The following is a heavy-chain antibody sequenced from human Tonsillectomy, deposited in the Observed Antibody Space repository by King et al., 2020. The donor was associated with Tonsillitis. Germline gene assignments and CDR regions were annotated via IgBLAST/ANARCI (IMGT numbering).Heavy chain of an antibody. D-gene: IGHD3-10*01. CDR2: INPNSGGT. CDR3: ARDTYYYGSVSNWFDP. CDR1: GYTFTDYY. Sequence: VQLVESGAEVKKPGASVKVSCKASGYTFTDYYMHWVRQAPGQGLEWMGWINPNSGGTNYAQKFQGRVTMTRDTSISTAYMELSRLRSDDTAVYYCARDTYYYGSVSNWFDPWGQGTLVTVSS. J-gene: IGHJ5*02. V-gene: IGHV1-2*02.